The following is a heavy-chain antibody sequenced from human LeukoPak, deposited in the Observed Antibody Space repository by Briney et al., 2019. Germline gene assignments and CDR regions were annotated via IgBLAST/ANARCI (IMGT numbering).Heavy chain of an antibody. CDR1: GGSISSGDYY. Sequence: PSQTLSLTCTVSGGSISSGDYYWGRIRQPPGKGLEWIGSIYYSGSTYYNPSLKSRVTISVDTSKNQFSLKLSSVTAADTAVYYCARVVVVAATMIDPWGQGTLVTVSS. CDR3: ARVVVVAATMIDP. CDR2: IYYSGST. D-gene: IGHD2-15*01. V-gene: IGHV4-39*01. J-gene: IGHJ5*02.